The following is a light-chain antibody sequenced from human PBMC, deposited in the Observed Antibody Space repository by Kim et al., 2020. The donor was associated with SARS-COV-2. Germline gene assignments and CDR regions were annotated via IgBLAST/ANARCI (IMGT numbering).Light chain of an antibody. V-gene: IGLV2-14*03. CDR2: DVH. CDR3: SSWASTTSYV. CDR1: RLDVGGYNY. J-gene: IGLJ1*01. Sequence: QSITISCTGTRLDVGGYNYVSWYQQHPSKAPKLMIYDVHNRPTGVSDRFSGSKSGNTASLTISGLQAEDEADYYCSSWASTTSYVFGTGTTVTVL.